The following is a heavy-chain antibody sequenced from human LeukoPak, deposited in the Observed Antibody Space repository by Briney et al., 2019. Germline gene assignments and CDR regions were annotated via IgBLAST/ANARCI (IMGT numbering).Heavy chain of an antibody. V-gene: IGHV4-59*01. CDR1: GGSLTSYY. Sequence: SETLSLTCTVSGGSLTSYYWSWVRQPPGKSLELIGYIYYTGSTNYNPSLRSRVTISMHTPKNQFSLKLSSVTAADTAVYYCARMSFYGSGTYSPLDYWGQGTLVAVSS. J-gene: IGHJ4*02. D-gene: IGHD3-10*01. CDR3: ARMSFYGSGTYSPLDY. CDR2: IYYTGST.